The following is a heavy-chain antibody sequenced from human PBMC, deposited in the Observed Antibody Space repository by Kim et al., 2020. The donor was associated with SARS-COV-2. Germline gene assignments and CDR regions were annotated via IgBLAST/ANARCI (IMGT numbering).Heavy chain of an antibody. CDR3: ARDSDTYY. V-gene: IGHV1-2*02. Sequence: ASVKVSCKVSGYNFNDHYIHWVRQAPGQGLEWMGWINPNGGESTYVEKFHGKASLTRDMSTNTAYVELDSLSFDDTAVYYFARDSDTYYWGQGTLVSVSS. J-gene: IGHJ4*02. CDR1: GYNFNDHY. CDR2: INPNGGES.